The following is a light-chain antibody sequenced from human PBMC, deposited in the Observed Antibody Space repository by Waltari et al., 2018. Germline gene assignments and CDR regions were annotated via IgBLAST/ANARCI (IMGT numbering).Light chain of an antibody. CDR2: VNREGTH. V-gene: IGLV4-69*01. CDR1: SGHSTYT. J-gene: IGLJ2*01. CDR3: QTWGTGTVV. Sequence: QLVLTQSPSASASLGASVKLTCTLSSGHSTYTIAWHQQQPEKGPRDLMRVNREGTHSKGDGIPDRFSGSTSGGERHLTISSLQSEDEADYYCQTWGTGTVVFGGGTKLTVL.